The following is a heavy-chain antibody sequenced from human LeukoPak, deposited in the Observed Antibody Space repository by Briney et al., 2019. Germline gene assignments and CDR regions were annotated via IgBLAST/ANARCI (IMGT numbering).Heavy chain of an antibody. D-gene: IGHD6-13*01. CDR2: NIPIFGTA. Sequence: SVKVLCKASGRTFSSYAISWVRHAPGQGLEWMGGNIPIFGTANYAQKFQGRVTITADESTSTAYMELSSLRSEDTAVYYCARAGTRRGDGMDVWGKGTTVTVSS. V-gene: IGHV1-69*13. J-gene: IGHJ6*04. CDR3: ARAGTRRGDGMDV. CDR1: GRTFSSYA.